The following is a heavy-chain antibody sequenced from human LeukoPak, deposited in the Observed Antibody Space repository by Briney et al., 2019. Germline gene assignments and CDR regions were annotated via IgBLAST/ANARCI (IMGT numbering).Heavy chain of an antibody. J-gene: IGHJ5*01. CDR1: GFIFNEYA. V-gene: IGHV3-9*01. Sequence: GGSLRLSCAASGFIFNEYAMHWVRQAPGKGLEWVSSVNWSPGSEAYADSVKGRFTISRDNAMNSLYLQMNNLRIEDTALYYCVKDSAGDASDWLDSWGQGTLVTISS. CDR2: VNWSPGSE. D-gene: IGHD5-24*01. CDR3: VKDSAGDASDWLDS.